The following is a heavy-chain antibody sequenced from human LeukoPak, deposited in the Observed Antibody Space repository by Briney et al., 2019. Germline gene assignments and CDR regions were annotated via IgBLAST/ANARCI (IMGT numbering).Heavy chain of an antibody. V-gene: IGHV3-30*04. CDR2: ISNDGTIQ. Sequence: GGSLRLSCAASGFTFRAYAMHWVRQAPGKGLEWLAVISNDGTIQYYADSVKGWFTISRDNSKNTLYLQMNSLRAEDTAVYYCAKCVWFGELPHDAFDMWGQGTMVTVSS. D-gene: IGHD3-10*01. CDR1: GFTFRAYA. CDR3: AKCVWFGELPHDAFDM. J-gene: IGHJ3*02.